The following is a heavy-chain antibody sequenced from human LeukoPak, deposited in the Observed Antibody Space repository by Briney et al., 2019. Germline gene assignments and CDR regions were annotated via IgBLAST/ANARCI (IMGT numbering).Heavy chain of an antibody. CDR1: GGSLSSGGYS. CDR2: IYHSGST. D-gene: IGHD3-22*01. V-gene: IGHV4-30-2*01. Sequence: SETLSLTCAVSGGSLSSGGYSWSWIRQPPGTGLEWIGYIYHSGSTYYNPSLKSRVTISVDRSKNQFSLKLSSVTAADTAVYYCARGGVYYDSSGYFFDYWGQGTRVTVS. CDR3: ARGGVYYDSSGYFFDY. J-gene: IGHJ4*02.